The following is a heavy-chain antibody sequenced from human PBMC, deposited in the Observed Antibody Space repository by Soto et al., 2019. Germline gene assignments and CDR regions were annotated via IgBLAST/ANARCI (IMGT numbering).Heavy chain of an antibody. CDR3: ASSGPRLYGDAIHFGVFDY. CDR1: GFTFSSYA. D-gene: IGHD4-17*01. CDR2: ISYDGSNK. J-gene: IGHJ4*02. Sequence: QVQLVESGGGVVQPGRSLRLSCAASGFTFSSYAMHWVRQAPGKGLEWVAVISYDGSNKYYADSVKGRVTISRDNSKNTLYLQVTSLRAEDTAVYYCASSGPRLYGDAIHFGVFDYWGQGTLVTVSS. V-gene: IGHV3-30-3*01.